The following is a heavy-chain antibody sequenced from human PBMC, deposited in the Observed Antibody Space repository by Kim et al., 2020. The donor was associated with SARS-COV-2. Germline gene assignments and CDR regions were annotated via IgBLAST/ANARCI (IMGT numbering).Heavy chain of an antibody. CDR1: GGSISSGDYY. V-gene: IGHV4-30-4*01. J-gene: IGHJ6*02. CDR3: ARVAEGGDYDYYYGMDV. D-gene: IGHD4-17*01. CDR2: IYYSGST. Sequence: SETLSLTCTVSGGSISSGDYYWSWIRQPPGKGLEWIGYIYYSGSTYYNPSLKSRVTISVDTSKNQFSLKLSSVTAADTAVYYCARVAEGGDYDYYYGMDVWGQGTTVTVSS.